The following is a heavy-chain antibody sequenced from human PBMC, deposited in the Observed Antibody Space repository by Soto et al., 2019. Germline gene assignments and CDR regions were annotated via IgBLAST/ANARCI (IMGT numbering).Heavy chain of an antibody. V-gene: IGHV3-53*02. CDR3: ARAPYSYGLFDY. CDR2: IYSGGST. CDR1: GFTVSSNY. Sequence: EVQLVETGGGLIQPGGSLRLSCAASGFTVSSNYMSWVRQAPGKGLEWVSVIYSGGSTYYADSVKGRFTISRDNSKNTLYLQLNSLRAEDTAVYYCARAPYSYGLFDYWGQGTLVTVSS. D-gene: IGHD5-18*01. J-gene: IGHJ4*02.